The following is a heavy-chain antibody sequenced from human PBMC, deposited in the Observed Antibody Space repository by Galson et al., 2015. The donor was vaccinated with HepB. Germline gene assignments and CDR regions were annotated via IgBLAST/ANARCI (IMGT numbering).Heavy chain of an antibody. Sequence: SVKVSCKASGYTFTSYDINWVRQATGQGLEWMGWMNPNSGNTGYAQKFQGRVTMTRNTSISTAYMELSSLRSEDTAAYYCARGPYDILTGYYAAYYYYMDVWGKGTTVTVSS. D-gene: IGHD3-9*01. CDR1: GYTFTSYD. J-gene: IGHJ6*03. V-gene: IGHV1-8*01. CDR3: ARGPYDILTGYYAAYYYYMDV. CDR2: MNPNSGNT.